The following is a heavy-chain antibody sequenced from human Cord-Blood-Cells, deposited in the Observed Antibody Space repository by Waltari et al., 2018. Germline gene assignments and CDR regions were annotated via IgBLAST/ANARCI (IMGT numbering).Heavy chain of an antibody. J-gene: IGHJ6*02. V-gene: IGHV3-21*01. CDR2: ISSSSSYI. Sequence: EVQLVESGGGLVKPGGSLRLSGAASGFPFSSYSMNWVRQAPGKGLEWVSSISSSSSYIYYADSVKGRFTISRDNAKNSLYLQMNSLRAEDTAVYYCARDSSSSWYYYYYGMDVWGQGTTVTVSS. CDR3: ARDSSSSWYYYYYGMDV. D-gene: IGHD6-13*01. CDR1: GFPFSSYS.